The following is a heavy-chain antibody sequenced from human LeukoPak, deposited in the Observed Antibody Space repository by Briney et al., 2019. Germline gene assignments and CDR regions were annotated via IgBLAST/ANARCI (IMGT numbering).Heavy chain of an antibody. Sequence: PSETESLTCTVSGVSISSSNSYWSWIRQPPGKGLEWIGSIYYTGNTYYNASLKSRVTISIDTSKNQISLRLTSVTATDTAMYYCARQTGSGLFTLPGGQGTLVTVSS. D-gene: IGHD3/OR15-3a*01. CDR3: ARQTGSGLFTLP. J-gene: IGHJ4*02. CDR2: IYYTGNT. V-gene: IGHV4-39*01. CDR1: GVSISSSNSY.